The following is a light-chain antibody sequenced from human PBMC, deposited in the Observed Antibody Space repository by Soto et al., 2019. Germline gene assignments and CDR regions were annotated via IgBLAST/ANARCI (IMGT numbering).Light chain of an antibody. CDR2: EGT. V-gene: IGLV2-23*01. CDR3: CSYADTSTLFV. Sequence: QSALTQPASVSGSPGQSITISCTGTSSDVGSYNLVSWYQQHPGKAPKLMIYEGTKRPSGVSNRFSGSKSGNTASLTISGLQADDEADYYCCSYADTSTLFVFGTGTKLTVL. J-gene: IGLJ1*01. CDR1: SSDVGSYNL.